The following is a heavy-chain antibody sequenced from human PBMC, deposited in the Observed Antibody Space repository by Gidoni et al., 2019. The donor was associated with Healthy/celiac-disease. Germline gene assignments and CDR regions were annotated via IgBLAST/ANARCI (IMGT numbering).Heavy chain of an antibody. D-gene: IGHD1-26*01. CDR1: GFTFSSQS. J-gene: IGHJ6*03. CDR3: ARDRGRQAGRYYYMDV. V-gene: IGHV3-21*01. CDR2: ISSSSSYI. Sequence: EVQLVESGGGLVKPGGSLRLSCAASGFTFSSQSMTWVRQAPGKGLEWVPSISSSSSYIYYADSVKGRFTISRDNAKNSLYLQMNSLRAEDTAVYYCARDRGRQAGRYYYMDVWGKGTTVTVSS.